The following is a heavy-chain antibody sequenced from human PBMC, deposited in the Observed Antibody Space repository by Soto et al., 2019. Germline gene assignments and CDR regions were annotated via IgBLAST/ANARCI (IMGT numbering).Heavy chain of an antibody. CDR1: GYTFTSSA. D-gene: IGHD5-18*01. J-gene: IGHJ4*02. V-gene: IGHV1-3*01. CDR3: ARGLNGYLHYFDY. Sequence: VKVSCKASGYTFTSSAMHWVRQAPGQRLEWMGWINAGNGNTKYSQKFQGRVTITRDTSASTAYMELSSLRSEDTAVYYCARGLNGYLHYFDYWGQGTPVTVSS. CDR2: INAGNGNT.